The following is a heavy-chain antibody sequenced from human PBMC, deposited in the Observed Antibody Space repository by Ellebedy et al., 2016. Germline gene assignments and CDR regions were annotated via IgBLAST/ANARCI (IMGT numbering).Heavy chain of an antibody. D-gene: IGHD3-9*01. CDR3: ARSDHHYDILTGYYGDWFDP. Sequence: GESLKISXKGSGYSFTSYWTSWVRQMPGKGLEWMGRIDPSDSYTNYSPSFQGHVTISADKSISTAYLQWSSLKASDTAMYYCARSDHHYDILTGYYGDWFDPWGQGTLVTVSS. CDR1: GYSFTSYW. J-gene: IGHJ5*02. V-gene: IGHV5-10-1*01. CDR2: IDPSDSYT.